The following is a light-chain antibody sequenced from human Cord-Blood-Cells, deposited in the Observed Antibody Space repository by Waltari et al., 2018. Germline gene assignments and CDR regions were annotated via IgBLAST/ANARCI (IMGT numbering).Light chain of an antibody. CDR2: DAS. J-gene: IGKJ4*01. Sequence: EIVLTQSPATLSLSLGERATRSCRASQSVSSYLAWYQQKPGQAPRLLIYDASNRATGIPARFSGSGSGTDFTLTISSLEPEDFAVYYCQQRSNWPLTFGGGTKVEIK. CDR3: QQRSNWPLT. CDR1: QSVSSY. V-gene: IGKV3-11*01.